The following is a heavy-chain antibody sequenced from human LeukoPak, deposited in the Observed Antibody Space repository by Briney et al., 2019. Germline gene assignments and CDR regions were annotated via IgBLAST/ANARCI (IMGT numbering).Heavy chain of an antibody. D-gene: IGHD3-9*01. CDR1: GFTFSSYS. CDR3: ARDPAGYYDILTGSSIYYFDY. J-gene: IGHJ4*02. V-gene: IGHV3-21*01. CDR2: IRISSSYI. Sequence: GGSLRLSCAASGFTFSSYSMNWVRQAPGKGLEWVSSIRISSSYIYYADSVKGRFTISRDNAKNSLYLQMNSLRAEDTAVYYCARDPAGYYDILTGSSIYYFDYWGQGTLVTVSS.